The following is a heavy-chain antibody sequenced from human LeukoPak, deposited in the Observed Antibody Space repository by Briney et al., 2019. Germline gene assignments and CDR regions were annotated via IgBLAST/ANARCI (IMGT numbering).Heavy chain of an antibody. V-gene: IGHV3-30*18. CDR1: GLSFGTSG. CDR2: ISYDGKNM. D-gene: IGHD6-19*01. CDR3: KNGYSSGWYMYYFDY. J-gene: IGHJ4*02. Sequence: GGSLRLSCAASGLSFGTSGMHWVRQAPGKGLEWVAVISYDGKNMYYADSVRGRFTVSRDNSMNTLYLQMNSLRAGDTAVYYAKNGYSSGWYMYYFDYWGQGTLVTVSS.